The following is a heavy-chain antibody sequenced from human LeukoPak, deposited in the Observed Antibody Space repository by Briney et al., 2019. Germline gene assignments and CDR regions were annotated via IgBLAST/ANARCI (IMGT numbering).Heavy chain of an antibody. V-gene: IGHV4-39*01. J-gene: IGHJ4*02. CDR2: IHFSGTT. Sequence: SETLSLTCTVSGDSISSSGYYWGWIRQPPGKGLEWIGIIHFSGTTYYNPSLKIRVTISVDTSKNQFSLKLTSVTAADTAVYYCARFRGVVSSSLLDFWGQGTLVTVSS. D-gene: IGHD3-10*01. CDR3: ARFRGVVSSSLLDF. CDR1: GDSISSSGYY.